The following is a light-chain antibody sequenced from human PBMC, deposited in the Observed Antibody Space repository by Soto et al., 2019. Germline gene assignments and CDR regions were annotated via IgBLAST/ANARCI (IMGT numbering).Light chain of an antibody. J-gene: IGKJ2*01. CDR2: WAS. Sequence: EIVMTQSPVTLSVSPGDRAALSCRASQSVSTNLAWYQQKPGQPPKLLIHWASTRESGVPDRFSGGGSGTDFTLTISSLQAEDVAVYYCQQYFNRPYTFGQGTKVDNK. V-gene: IGKV3-15*01. CDR1: QSVSTN. CDR3: QQYFNRPYT.